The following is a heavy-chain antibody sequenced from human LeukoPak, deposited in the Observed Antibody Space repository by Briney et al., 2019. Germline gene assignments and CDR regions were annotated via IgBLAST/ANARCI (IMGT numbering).Heavy chain of an antibody. CDR1: GYTFTSYA. V-gene: IGHV7-4-1*02. Sequence: VASVKVSCKASGYTFTSYAMNWVRQAPGQGLEWMGWTNTNTGNPTYAQGFTGRFVFSLDTSVSTAYLQISSLRAEDTAVYYCARGSYYDFWSGYLAKSVFDYWGQGTLVTVSS. CDR2: TNTNTGNP. D-gene: IGHD3-3*01. J-gene: IGHJ4*02. CDR3: ARGSYYDFWSGYLAKSVFDY.